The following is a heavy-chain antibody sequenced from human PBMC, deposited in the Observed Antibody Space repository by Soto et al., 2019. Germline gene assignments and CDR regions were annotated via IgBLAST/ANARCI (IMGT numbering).Heavy chain of an antibody. J-gene: IGHJ6*03. CDR3: ARDVSSSWYRGMAGYYYYMDV. CDR1: GYTFTSYG. D-gene: IGHD6-13*01. CDR2: ISAYNGNT. Sequence: ASVKVSCKASGYTFTSYGISWVRQAPGQGLEWMGWISAYNGNTNYAQKLQGRVTMTTDTSTSTAYMELRSLRSDDTAVYYCARDVSSSWYRGMAGYYYYMDVWGKGTTVTVSS. V-gene: IGHV1-18*01.